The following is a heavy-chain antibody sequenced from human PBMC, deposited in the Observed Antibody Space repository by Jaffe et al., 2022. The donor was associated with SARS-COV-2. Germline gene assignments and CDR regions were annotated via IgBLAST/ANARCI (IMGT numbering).Heavy chain of an antibody. CDR2: INPSGTST. J-gene: IGHJ3*02. CDR3: ATGYCIGTSCYDDALDI. V-gene: IGHV1-46*04. D-gene: IGHD2-2*01. CDR1: GYTFSDYY. Sequence: QLVQSGAEVKKPGASVKVSCKASGYTFSDYYIHWVRQAPGQGLEWMGIINPSGTSTSYAQKLQGRVTMTRDTSTSTIYMELSSLSSEDTAVYYCATGYCIGTSCYDDALDIWGQGTIVTVSS.